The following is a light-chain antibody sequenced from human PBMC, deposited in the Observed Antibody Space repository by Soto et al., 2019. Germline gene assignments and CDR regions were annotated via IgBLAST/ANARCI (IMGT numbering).Light chain of an antibody. V-gene: IGLV2-14*01. CDR3: SSYTSGTSYV. J-gene: IGLJ1*01. CDR2: EVS. Sequence: QSVLTQPASVSGSPGQPITISCTGTSSDVGGYNYVSWYQHHPGKAPKIMVFEVSNRPSGVSNRFSGSKSGNTASLTISGLQPEDEADYYCSSYTSGTSYVFGTGTKVTVL. CDR1: SSDVGGYNY.